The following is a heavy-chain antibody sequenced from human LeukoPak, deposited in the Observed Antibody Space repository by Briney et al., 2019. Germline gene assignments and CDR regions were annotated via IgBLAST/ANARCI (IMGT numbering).Heavy chain of an antibody. CDR3: ARDQDSSSWYGAVGYYGMDV. D-gene: IGHD6-13*01. CDR1: GFTFSDYF. Sequence: GGSLRLSCAASGFTFSDYFMSWIRQAPGKGLEWVSYISSSGSTIYYADSVKGRFTISRDNAKNTLYLQMNSLRDEDTAVYNCARDQDSSSWYGAVGYYGMDVWGQGTTVTVSS. J-gene: IGHJ6*02. V-gene: IGHV3-11*01. CDR2: ISSSGSTI.